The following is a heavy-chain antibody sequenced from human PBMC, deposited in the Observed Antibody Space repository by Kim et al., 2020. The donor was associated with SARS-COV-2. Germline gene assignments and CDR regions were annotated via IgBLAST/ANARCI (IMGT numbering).Heavy chain of an antibody. Sequence: SVKVSCKASGGTFSSYAISWVRQAPGQGLEWMGGIIPIFGTANYAQKFQGRVTITADESTSTAYMELSSLRSEDTAVYYCARVRGIDNRYWYFDLWGRGTLVTVSS. J-gene: IGHJ2*01. CDR3: ARVRGIDNRYWYFDL. CDR2: IIPIFGTA. D-gene: IGHD3-16*01. CDR1: GGTFSSYA. V-gene: IGHV1-69*13.